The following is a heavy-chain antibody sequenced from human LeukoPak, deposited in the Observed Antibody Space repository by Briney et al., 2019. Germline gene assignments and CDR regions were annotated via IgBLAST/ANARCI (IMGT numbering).Heavy chain of an antibody. CDR3: ARALEIQVRPVTAGAGFDI. CDR2: ISAYNGNT. V-gene: IGHV1-18*01. Sequence: GASVKVSCKASGYTFFSYGISWVRQAPGQGLEWMGWISAYNGNTNYAQKLQGRVTMTTDTSTSTAYMELRSLRSDDTAVYYCARALEIQVRPVTAGAGFDIWGQGTMVTVSS. J-gene: IGHJ3*02. D-gene: IGHD1-14*01. CDR1: GYTFFSYG.